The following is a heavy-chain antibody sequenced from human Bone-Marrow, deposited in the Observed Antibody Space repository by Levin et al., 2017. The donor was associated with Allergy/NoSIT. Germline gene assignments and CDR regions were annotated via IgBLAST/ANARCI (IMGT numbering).Heavy chain of an antibody. V-gene: IGHV4-4*02. J-gene: IGHJ5*02. CDR1: GGSISSSNW. D-gene: IGHD3-10*01. CDR2: IYHSGST. CDR3: ARLSRVRATFDP. Sequence: SETLSLTCAVSGGSISSSNWWSWVRQPPGKGLEWIGEIYHSGSTNYNPSLKSRVTISVDKSKNKFSLKLSSVTAADTAVYYCARLSRVRATFDPWGQGTLVTVSS.